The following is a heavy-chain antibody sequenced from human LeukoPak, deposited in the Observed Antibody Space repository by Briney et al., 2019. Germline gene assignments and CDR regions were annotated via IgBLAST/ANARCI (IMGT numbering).Heavy chain of an antibody. D-gene: IGHD3-16*02. J-gene: IGHJ4*02. CDR1: GYTFTSYA. CDR3: ALATGYDYVWGSYRYNPPFDY. CDR2: INAGNGNT. V-gene: IGHV1-3*01. Sequence: ASVKVSCKASGYTFTSYAMHWVRQAPGQRLEWMGWINAGNGNTKYSQKFQGRVTITRDTSAGTAYMELSSLRSEDTAVYYCALATGYDYVWGSYRYNPPFDYWGQGTLVTVSS.